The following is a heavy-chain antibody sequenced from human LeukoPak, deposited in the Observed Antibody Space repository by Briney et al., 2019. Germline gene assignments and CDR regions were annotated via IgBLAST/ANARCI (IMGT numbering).Heavy chain of an antibody. Sequence: GGSLRLSCAASGFTFSSYAMNWVRQAPGKGLEWVSYISTGSSTIHYADSVKGRFTISRDNSKNTLYLQMNSLRAEDTAVYYCANFGCSSTSCLDYWGQGTLVTVSS. CDR3: ANFGCSSTSCLDY. J-gene: IGHJ4*02. CDR1: GFTFSSYA. D-gene: IGHD2-2*01. V-gene: IGHV3-48*01. CDR2: ISTGSSTI.